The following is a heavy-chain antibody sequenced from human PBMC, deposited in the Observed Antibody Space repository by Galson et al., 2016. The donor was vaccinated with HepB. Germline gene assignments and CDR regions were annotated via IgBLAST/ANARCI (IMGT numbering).Heavy chain of an antibody. J-gene: IGHJ3*02. Sequence: SLRLSCAASGFTGSSNHMGWVRQAPGKGLEWVSLIYSGGTTYYADSVKGRFTISRGNSKNTLYLQVNTLRTEDTPVYYCARQRKHDFCSAYRMHDPFDIWGRGTMVTVPS. CDR3: ARQRKHDFCSAYRMHDPFDI. D-gene: IGHD3-3*01. V-gene: IGHV3-66*02. CDR2: IYSGGTT. CDR1: GFTGSSNH.